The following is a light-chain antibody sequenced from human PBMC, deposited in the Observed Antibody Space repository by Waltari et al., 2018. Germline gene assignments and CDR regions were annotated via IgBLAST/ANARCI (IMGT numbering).Light chain of an antibody. J-gene: IGLJ2*01. V-gene: IGLV2-11*01. CDR1: SSDVGGYNY. CDR3: CSYAGSYTLAV. CDR2: DVS. Sequence: QSALTQPRSVSGSPGRSVTISCTGTSSDVGGYNYVTWYQQHPGKPPTLMIYDVSKRPSGVPDRFSGSKSGNTASLTISGLQAEDEADYYCCSYAGSYTLAVFGGGTKLTVL.